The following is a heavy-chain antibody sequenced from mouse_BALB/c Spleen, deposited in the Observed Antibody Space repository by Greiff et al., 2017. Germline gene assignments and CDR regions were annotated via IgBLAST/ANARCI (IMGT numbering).Heavy chain of an antibody. CDR1: GYTFTSYW. Sequence: QVQLKESGAELAKPGASVKMSCKASGYTFTSYWMHWVKQRPGQGLEWIGYINPSAGYTEYNQKFKDKATLTADKSSSTAYMQLSSLTSEDSAVYYCARWLRDWYFDVWGAGTTVTVSS. J-gene: IGHJ1*01. D-gene: IGHD2-2*01. CDR2: INPSAGYT. V-gene: IGHV1-7*01. CDR3: ARWLRDWYFDV.